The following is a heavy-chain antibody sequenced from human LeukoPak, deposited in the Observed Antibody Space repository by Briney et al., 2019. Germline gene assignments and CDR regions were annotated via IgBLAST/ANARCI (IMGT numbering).Heavy chain of an antibody. CDR1: GLSFGDYT. Sequence: GGSLRLSCEASGLSFGDYTMHWVRQAPGKGLEWVSLISRNGAATKYADSVRGRFTISRDDSKNSLYLQMNSLRAEDTAVYYCAKDAAGYCSSTSCYRATRRAYYFDYWGQGTLVTVSS. CDR2: ISRNGAAT. J-gene: IGHJ4*02. D-gene: IGHD2-2*01. CDR3: AKDAAGYCSSTSCYRATRRAYYFDY. V-gene: IGHV3-43*01.